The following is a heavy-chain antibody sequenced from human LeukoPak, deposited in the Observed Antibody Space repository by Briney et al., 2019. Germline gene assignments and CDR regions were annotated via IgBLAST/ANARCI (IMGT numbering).Heavy chain of an antibody. D-gene: IGHD3-10*01. J-gene: IGHJ3*02. CDR2: IKSKTDGGTT. V-gene: IGHV3-15*01. CDR3: TTHYGSGSVEAFDI. Sequence: GGSLRLSCAASGFTFSNAWMSWVRQAPGKGLEWVGRIKSKTDGGTTDYAAPVKGRFTISRDDSKNTLYLQMNSLKTEDTAVYYCTTHYGSGSVEAFDIWGQGTMVTVSS. CDR1: GFTFSNAW.